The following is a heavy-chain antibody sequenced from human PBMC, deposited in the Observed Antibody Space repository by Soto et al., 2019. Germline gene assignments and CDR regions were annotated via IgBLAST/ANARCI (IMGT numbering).Heavy chain of an antibody. CDR3: ARGKLSHYAWGTYCHLFEY. Sequence: SETLSLTCAVYGGSFSGYYWIWIRQPTGKGLDWMGESNHSGSTNYNPSLQSRVTISVDPSKNQFSLELSSGTAADTAVYYFARGKLSHYAWGTYCHLFEYWGEGPVVT. V-gene: IGHV4-34*01. CDR2: SNHSGST. CDR1: GGSFSGYY. D-gene: IGHD3-16*01. J-gene: IGHJ4*02.